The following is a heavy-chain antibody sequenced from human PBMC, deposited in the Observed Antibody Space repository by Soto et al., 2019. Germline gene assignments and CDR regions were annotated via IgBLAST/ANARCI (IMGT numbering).Heavy chain of an antibody. CDR1: GGSISSSNW. J-gene: IGHJ4*02. CDR3: AGLYPYESSGYHLNY. Sequence: SETLSLTCAVSGGSISSSNWWSWVRQPPGKGLEWIGDIYHRGSTNYNPSLRSRVTISVDTSKNQFSLKLRSVTAADTAVFYCAGLYPYESSGYHLNYWGQGALVTVSS. D-gene: IGHD3-22*01. CDR2: IYHRGST. V-gene: IGHV4-4*02.